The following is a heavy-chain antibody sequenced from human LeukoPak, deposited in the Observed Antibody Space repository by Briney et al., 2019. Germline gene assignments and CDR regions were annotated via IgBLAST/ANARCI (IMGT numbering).Heavy chain of an antibody. J-gene: IGHJ3*02. Sequence: GASVKVSCKASGYTFTSYGISWVRQAPGQGLEWMGWISAYNANTNYAEKLQGRVTMTTDTSTSTAYMELRSLRSEDTAVYYCARVPSFWSGYDKDRAFDIWGQGTMVTVSS. CDR3: ARVPSFWSGYDKDRAFDI. CDR1: GYTFTSYG. D-gene: IGHD3-3*01. V-gene: IGHV1-18*01. CDR2: ISAYNANT.